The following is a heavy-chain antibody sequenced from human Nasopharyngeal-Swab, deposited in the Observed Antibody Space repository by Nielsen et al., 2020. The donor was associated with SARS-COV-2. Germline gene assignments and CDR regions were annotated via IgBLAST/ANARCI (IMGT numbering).Heavy chain of an antibody. CDR1: GYSFTSYW. CDR3: ASLLGLEWLSHDAFDI. Sequence: GGSLRLSCNGSGYSFTSYWIGWVRQMPGKGLEWMGIIYTGDSDTRYSPSFQGQVTIPADKSISTAYLQWSSLKASDTAMYYCASLLGLEWLSHDAFDIWGQGTMVTVSS. J-gene: IGHJ3*02. V-gene: IGHV5-51*01. D-gene: IGHD3-3*01. CDR2: IYTGDSDT.